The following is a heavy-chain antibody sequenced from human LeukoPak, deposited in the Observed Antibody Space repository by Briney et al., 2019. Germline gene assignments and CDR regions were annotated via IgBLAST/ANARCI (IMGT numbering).Heavy chain of an antibody. V-gene: IGHV1-2*06. CDR3: ASGIAVAGTGGDAFDI. J-gene: IGHJ3*02. CDR2: INPNSGGT. CDR1: GYTFTGYY. D-gene: IGHD6-19*01. Sequence: ASVKVSCKASGYTFTGYYMHWMRQAPGQGLEWMGRINPNSGGTNYAQKFQGRVTMTRDTSISTAYMELSRLRSDDTAVYYCASGIAVAGTGGDAFDIWGQGTMVTVSS.